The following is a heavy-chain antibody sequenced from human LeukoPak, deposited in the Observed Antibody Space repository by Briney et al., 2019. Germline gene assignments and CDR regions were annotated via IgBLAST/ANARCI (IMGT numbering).Heavy chain of an antibody. CDR3: ARSRCGGDCYSMYYFDY. J-gene: IGHJ4*02. D-gene: IGHD2-21*02. CDR1: GYTFTSYG. Sequence: GASVKVSCKASGYTFTSYGISWVRQAPGQGLEWMGGIIPIFGTANYAQKFQGRVTITADESTSTAYMELSSLRSEDTAVYYCARSRCGGDCYSMYYFDYWGQGTLVTVSS. V-gene: IGHV1-69*13. CDR2: IIPIFGTA.